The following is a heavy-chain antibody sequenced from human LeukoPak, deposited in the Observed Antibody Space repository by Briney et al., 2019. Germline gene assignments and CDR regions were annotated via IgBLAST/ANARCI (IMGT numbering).Heavy chain of an antibody. D-gene: IGHD3-3*01. J-gene: IGHJ6*03. CDR2: IKQDGSEK. CDR1: GFIFNNAW. V-gene: IGHV3-7*01. Sequence: GGSLRLSCAASGFIFNNAWMSWVRQAPGKGLEWVANIKQDGSEKYYVDSVKGRFTISRDNAKNSLYLQMNSLRAEDTAVYYCARAPYYDFWSGFYTRDYYYYMDVWGKGTTVTVSS. CDR3: ARAPYYDFWSGFYTRDYYYYMDV.